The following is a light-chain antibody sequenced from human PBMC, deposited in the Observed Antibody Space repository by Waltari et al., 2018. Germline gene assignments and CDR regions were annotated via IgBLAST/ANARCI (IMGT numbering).Light chain of an antibody. CDR3: MQALQSPLT. J-gene: IGKJ4*01. V-gene: IGKV2-28*01. CDR2: LNS. Sequence: DIVMTQSTLSLPVTPGEPASISCRSSQSLLHSNGYNYLDWYLQKPGQSPQLLIYLNSKRASGVPDRFSGSGSGTDFTLKISRVEAEDVGVYYCMQALQSPLTFGGGTKVEIK. CDR1: QSLLHSNGYNY.